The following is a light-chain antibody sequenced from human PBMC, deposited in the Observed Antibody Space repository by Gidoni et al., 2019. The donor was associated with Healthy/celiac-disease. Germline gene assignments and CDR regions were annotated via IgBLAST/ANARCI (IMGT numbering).Light chain of an antibody. Sequence: EIVLTQSPATLSLSPGERATLSCRASQSASSYLAWYQQKPGQAPRLLIYDASNRATGVPARFSGSGSGTDFTLTISSLEPEDFAVYYCQQRSNWRFTFGPGTKVDIK. CDR3: QQRSNWRFT. J-gene: IGKJ3*01. V-gene: IGKV3-11*01. CDR2: DAS. CDR1: QSASSY.